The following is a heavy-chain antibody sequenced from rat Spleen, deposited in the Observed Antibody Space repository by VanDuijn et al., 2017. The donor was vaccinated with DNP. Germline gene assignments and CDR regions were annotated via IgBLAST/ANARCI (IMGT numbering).Heavy chain of an antibody. J-gene: IGHJ2*01. CDR2: IRYAGDNK. D-gene: IGHD1-11*01. Sequence: EVQLVESGGGLVQPGRSLKLSCVASGFTFNDFYMAWVRQTPQKGLEWVASIRYAGDNKEYGDSGKGRFTISRDNGKNSLYLHMDSLKSEDTATYYCARYSLRRVWDYWGQGVMVTVSS. CDR3: ARYSLRRVWDY. V-gene: IGHV5-22*01. CDR1: GFTFNDFY.